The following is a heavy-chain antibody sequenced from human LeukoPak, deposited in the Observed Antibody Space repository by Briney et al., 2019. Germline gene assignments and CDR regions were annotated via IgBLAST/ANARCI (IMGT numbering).Heavy chain of an antibody. J-gene: IGHJ4*02. CDR3: AREKAPNGPDY. CDR1: GFTFSSYG. CDR2: IWYDGSNK. V-gene: IGHV3-33*01. D-gene: IGHD4-17*01. Sequence: PGGSLRLSCAASGFTFSSYGMHWVRQAPGKGLEWVAVIWYDGSNKYHADSVKGRFTISSDNSKNTLYLQMNSLRVEDTAVYYCAREKAPNGPDYWGQGTLVTVSS.